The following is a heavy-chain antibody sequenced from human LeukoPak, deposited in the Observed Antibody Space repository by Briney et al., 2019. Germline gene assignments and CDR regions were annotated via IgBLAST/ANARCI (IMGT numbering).Heavy chain of an antibody. D-gene: IGHD5-12*01. J-gene: IGHJ3*02. CDR2: ISRSGSTI. CDR3: ATIGSAYGYGAFDI. CDR1: GFTFSSHE. Sequence: PGGYLRLSCAASGFTFSSHEMNWVRQAPGKGLEWVSYISRSGSTIYYADSVKGRFTISRDNAKNSLYLQMNSLRAEDTAVYYCATIGSAYGYGAFDIWGQGTLVTVSS. V-gene: IGHV3-48*03.